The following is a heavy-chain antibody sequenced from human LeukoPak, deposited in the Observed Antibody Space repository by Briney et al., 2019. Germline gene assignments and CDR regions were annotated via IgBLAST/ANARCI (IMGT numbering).Heavy chain of an antibody. CDR2: INHSGST. Sequence: PSETLSLTCAVYGGSFSGYYWSWIRQPPGKGLEWIGEINHSGSTNYNPSLKSRVTISVDTSKNQFSLKPSSVTAADPAVYYWARLGYDYVWGSYRNDYWGQGTLVTVSS. CDR3: ARLGYDYVWGSYRNDY. J-gene: IGHJ4*02. CDR1: GGSFSGYY. V-gene: IGHV4-34*01. D-gene: IGHD3-16*02.